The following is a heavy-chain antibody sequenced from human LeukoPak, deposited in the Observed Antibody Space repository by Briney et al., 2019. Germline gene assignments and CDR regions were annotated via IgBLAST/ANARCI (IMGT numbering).Heavy chain of an antibody. V-gene: IGHV3-9*01. CDR3: AKDIDDSSGYYDY. D-gene: IGHD3-22*01. Sequence: QPGRSLRLSCAASGFTFDDYAMHWVRQAPGKGLEWVSGISWNSGSIGYADSVKGRFTISRDNAKNSLYLQMNSLRAEDTALYYCAKDIDDSSGYYDYWGQGTLVTVSS. CDR2: ISWNSGSI. CDR1: GFTFDDYA. J-gene: IGHJ4*02.